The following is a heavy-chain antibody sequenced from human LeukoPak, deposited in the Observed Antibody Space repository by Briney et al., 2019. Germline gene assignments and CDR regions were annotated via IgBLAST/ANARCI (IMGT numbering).Heavy chain of an antibody. Sequence: SETLSLTCTVSGGFISSYYWSWIRQPPGKGLEWIGYIYYSGSTNYNPSLKSRVTISVDTSKNQFSLKLSSVTAADTAVYYCARSERDFWSGYFPYYDTDVWGQGTTVTVSS. CDR3: ARSERDFWSGYFPYYDTDV. V-gene: IGHV4-59*01. D-gene: IGHD3-3*01. CDR2: IYYSGST. CDR1: GGFISSYY. J-gene: IGHJ6*02.